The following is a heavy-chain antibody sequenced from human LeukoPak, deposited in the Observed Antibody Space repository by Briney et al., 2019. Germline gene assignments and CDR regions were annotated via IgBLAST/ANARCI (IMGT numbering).Heavy chain of an antibody. Sequence: GGSLRLSCAASGFTFSSYAMHWVRQAPGKGLEWVAVISYDGSNKYYADSVKGRFTISKDNSKNTLYLQMNSPRAEDTAVYYCAGVQTDYWGQGTLVTVSS. CDR3: AGVQTDY. CDR2: ISYDGSNK. D-gene: IGHD1-1*01. J-gene: IGHJ4*02. CDR1: GFTFSSYA. V-gene: IGHV3-30*04.